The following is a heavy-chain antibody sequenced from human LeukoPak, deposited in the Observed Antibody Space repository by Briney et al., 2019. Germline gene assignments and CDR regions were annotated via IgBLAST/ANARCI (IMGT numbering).Heavy chain of an antibody. V-gene: IGHV3-23*01. CDR3: AIDPNWGVDY. Sequence: GGSLRLSCAASGFTFSHYAMSWVRQAPGKGLEWVSAISGNGDITYYTDSVKGRFTISRDNSKNTLYLQMNSLRAEDTAVYYCAIDPNWGVDYWGQGVLVTVSS. J-gene: IGHJ4*02. CDR1: GFTFSHYA. D-gene: IGHD7-27*01. CDR2: ISGNGDIT.